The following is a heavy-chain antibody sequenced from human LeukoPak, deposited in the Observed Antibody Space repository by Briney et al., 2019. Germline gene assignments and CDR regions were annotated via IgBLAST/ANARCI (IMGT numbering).Heavy chain of an antibody. V-gene: IGHV3-23*01. Sequence: GGSLRLSCAASGFNFANHAMSWVRQTAGKGLEWVSAISGGGDITYYADSVKGRFTISRDNSKDTLFLQMHSLRPGDTAVYYCVREDTPATANYWGQGTLVTISS. CDR1: GFNFANHA. CDR2: ISGGGDIT. CDR3: VREDTPATANY. D-gene: IGHD2-21*02. J-gene: IGHJ4*02.